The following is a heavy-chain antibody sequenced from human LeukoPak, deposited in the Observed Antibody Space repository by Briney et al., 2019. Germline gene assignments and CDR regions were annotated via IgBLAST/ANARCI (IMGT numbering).Heavy chain of an antibody. CDR2: IYHSGST. V-gene: IGHV4-30-2*01. J-gene: IGHJ6*02. D-gene: IGHD6-13*01. CDR3: ARGGQTGYSSSWCPNYYYYYGMDV. Sequence: SQTLSLTCAVSGGSISSGGYSWSWIRQPPGEGLEWIGYIYHSGSTYYNPSLKSRVTISVDRSKNQFSLKLSSVTAADTAVYYCARGGQTGYSSSWCPNYYYYYGMDVWGQGTTVTVSS. CDR1: GGSISSGGYS.